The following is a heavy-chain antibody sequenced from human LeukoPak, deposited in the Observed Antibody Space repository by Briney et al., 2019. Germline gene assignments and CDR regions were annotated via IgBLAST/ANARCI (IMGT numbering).Heavy chain of an antibody. CDR2: IYPGDSDT. CDR3: ARQSPIALDAFDI. J-gene: IGHJ3*02. Sequence: GESLKISCKGSGYSFTSYWIGWVRQMPGKGLEWMGIIYPGDSDTRYSPSFQGQVTISADKSISTAYLQWSSLKASGTAMYYCARQSPIALDAFDIWGQGTMVTVSS. CDR1: GYSFTSYW. D-gene: IGHD6-13*01. V-gene: IGHV5-51*01.